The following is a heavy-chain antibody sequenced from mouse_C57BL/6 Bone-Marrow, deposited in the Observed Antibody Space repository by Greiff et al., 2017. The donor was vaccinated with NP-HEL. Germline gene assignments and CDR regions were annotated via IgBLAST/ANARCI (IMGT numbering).Heavy chain of an antibody. CDR1: GYTFTSYD. Sequence: VQLQESGPELVKPGASVKLSCKASGYTFTSYDINWVKQRPGQGLEWIGWIYPRDGSTKYNEKFKGKATLTVDTSSSTAYMELHSLTSEDSAVYFCARKYYGSSYYYYAMDYWGQGTSVTVSS. CDR3: ARKYYGSSYYYYAMDY. V-gene: IGHV1-85*01. D-gene: IGHD1-1*01. CDR2: IYPRDGST. J-gene: IGHJ4*01.